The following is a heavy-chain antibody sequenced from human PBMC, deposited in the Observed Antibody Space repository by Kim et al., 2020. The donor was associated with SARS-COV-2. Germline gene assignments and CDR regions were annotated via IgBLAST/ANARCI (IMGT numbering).Heavy chain of an antibody. V-gene: IGHV4-59*01. CDR1: GGSISSYY. J-gene: IGHJ5*01. D-gene: IGHD2-15*01. CDR3: ARDAGRYCSGGSCYDNWF. Sequence: SETLSLTCTVSGGSISSYYWSWIRQPPGKGLEWIGYIYYSGSTNYNPSLKSRVTISVDTSKNQFSLKLSSVTAADTAVYYCARDAGRYCSGGSCYDNWF. CDR2: IYYSGST.